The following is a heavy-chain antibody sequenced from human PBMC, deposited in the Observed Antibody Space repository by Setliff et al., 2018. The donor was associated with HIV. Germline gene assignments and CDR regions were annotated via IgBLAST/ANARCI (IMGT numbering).Heavy chain of an antibody. Sequence: PGGSLRLSCVGSGFIFSIYTMHWFRQAPEKGLEWISYISGNSGTIYYADSVKGRFTISRDNAKNSLSLQMNRLRSEDTAVYYCAKNLFSSRWSPLDSWGQGTLVTVSS. CDR1: GFIFSIYT. CDR3: AKNLFSSRWSPLDS. D-gene: IGHD6-13*01. V-gene: IGHV3-48*01. J-gene: IGHJ4*02. CDR2: ISGNSGTI.